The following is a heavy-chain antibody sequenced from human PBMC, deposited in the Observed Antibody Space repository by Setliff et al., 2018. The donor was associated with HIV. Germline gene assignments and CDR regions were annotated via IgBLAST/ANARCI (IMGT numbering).Heavy chain of an antibody. J-gene: IGHJ3*02. CDR3: ARDPRVDAFDI. V-gene: IGHV3-30*03. CDR2: VSYDGTKT. CDR1: GFTVSNDY. Sequence: GGSLRLSCAASGFTVSNDYMSWVRQAPGRGLEWVAAVSYDGTKTYYADSVKGRFTLSRDNSKDTAFWQMNSLTVEDTAVYYCARDPRVDAFDIWGRGTVVTVSS.